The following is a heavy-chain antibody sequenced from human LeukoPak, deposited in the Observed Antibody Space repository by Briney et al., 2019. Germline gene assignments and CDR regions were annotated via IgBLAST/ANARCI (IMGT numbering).Heavy chain of an antibody. CDR2: INHSGST. CDR3: ARGRNVVPAAGACMDV. D-gene: IGHD2-2*01. V-gene: IGHV4-34*01. CDR1: GGSFSGYY. J-gene: IGHJ6*02. Sequence: SETLSLTCAVYGGSFSGYYWSWIRQPPGKGLEWTGEINHSGSTNYNPSLKSRVTISVDTSKNQFSLKLSSVTAADTAVYYCARGRNVVPAAGACMDVWGQGTTVTVSS.